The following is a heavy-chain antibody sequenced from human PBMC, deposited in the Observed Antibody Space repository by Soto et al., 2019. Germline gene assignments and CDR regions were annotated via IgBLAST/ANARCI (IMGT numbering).Heavy chain of an antibody. D-gene: IGHD6-13*01. Sequence: LSLTCTVSGGSISSGGYYWSWIRQHPGKGLEWIGYIYYSGSTYYNPSLKSRVTISVDTSKNQFSLKLSSVTAADTAVYYCAREMYSSSWTYYYYGMDVWGQGTTVTVSS. V-gene: IGHV4-31*03. CDR3: AREMYSSSWTYYYYGMDV. J-gene: IGHJ6*02. CDR1: GGSISSGGYY. CDR2: IYYSGST.